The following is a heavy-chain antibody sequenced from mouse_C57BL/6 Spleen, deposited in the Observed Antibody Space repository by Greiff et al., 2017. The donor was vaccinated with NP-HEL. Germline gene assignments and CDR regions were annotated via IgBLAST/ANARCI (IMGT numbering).Heavy chain of an antibody. CDR1: GFTFSSYA. D-gene: IGHD2-5*01. J-gene: IGHJ4*01. CDR3: TRGAYYSNPYYAMDY. Sequence: EVKLMESGEGLVKPGGSLKLSCAASGFTFSSYAMSWVRQTPEKRLEWVAYISSGGDYIYYADTVKGRFTISRDNARNTLYLQMSSLKSEDTAMYYCTRGAYYSNPYYAMDYWGQGTSVTVSS. CDR2: ISSGGDYI. V-gene: IGHV5-9-1*02.